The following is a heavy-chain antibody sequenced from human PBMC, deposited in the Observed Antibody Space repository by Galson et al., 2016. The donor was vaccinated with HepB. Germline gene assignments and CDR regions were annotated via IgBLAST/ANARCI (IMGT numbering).Heavy chain of an antibody. J-gene: IGHJ4*02. D-gene: IGHD4-17*01. CDR1: GASISGGGYY. V-gene: IGHV4-31*03. Sequence: TLSLTCTVSGASISGGGYYWTWIRQHPGKGLEWIGYIYHSGSTYYNPSLKSRVAISVDTSRNQFSLNLRSVVASDTAVYYCARVSTTVTTAFFDFWGRGTLVTVSS. CDR2: IYHSGST. CDR3: ARVSTTVTTAFFDF.